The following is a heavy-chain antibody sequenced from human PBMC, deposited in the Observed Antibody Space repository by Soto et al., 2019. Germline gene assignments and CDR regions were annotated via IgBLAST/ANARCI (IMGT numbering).Heavy chain of an antibody. CDR1: GGTFSSYA. CDR3: ARAVAVAADFDY. CDR2: IIPIFGTA. J-gene: IGHJ4*02. Sequence: SVEVSCKASGGTFSSYAISWVRQAPGQGLEWMGGIIPIFGTANYAQKFQGRVTITADESTSTAYMELSSLRSEDTAVYYCARAVAVAADFDYWGQGTLVTVSS. D-gene: IGHD6-19*01. V-gene: IGHV1-69*13.